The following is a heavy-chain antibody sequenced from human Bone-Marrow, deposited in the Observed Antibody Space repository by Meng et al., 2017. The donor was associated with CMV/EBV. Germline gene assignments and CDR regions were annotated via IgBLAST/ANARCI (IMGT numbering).Heavy chain of an antibody. CDR2: INPNSGGT. Sequence: ASVKVSCKASGYTFTGYYMHWVRQAPGQGLEWMGWINPNSGGTNYAQKFQGRVTMTRDTSISTAYMELSRLRSDDTAVYYCARCIAEEVNWFDPWGQGTLVTVSS. CDR1: GYTFTGYY. D-gene: IGHD6-13*01. CDR3: ARCIAEEVNWFDP. V-gene: IGHV1-2*02. J-gene: IGHJ5*02.